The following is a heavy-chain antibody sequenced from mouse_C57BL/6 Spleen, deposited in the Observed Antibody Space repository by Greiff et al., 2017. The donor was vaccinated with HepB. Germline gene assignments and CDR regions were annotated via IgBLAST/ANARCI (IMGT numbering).Heavy chain of an antibody. Sequence: EVKLLESGPGLVKPSQSLSLTCSVTGYSITSGYYWNWIRQFPGNKLEWMGYISYDGSNNYKPSLKNRISITRTTSKNQFFLNLNSVTTEDTATKYCAREERADYRYFDVWGTGTTVTVSS. CDR3: AREERADYRYFDV. D-gene: IGHD2-12*01. CDR1: GYSITSGYY. V-gene: IGHV3-6*01. CDR2: ISYDGSN. J-gene: IGHJ1*03.